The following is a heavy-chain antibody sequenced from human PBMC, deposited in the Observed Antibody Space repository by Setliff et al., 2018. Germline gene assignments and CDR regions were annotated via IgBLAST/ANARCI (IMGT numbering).Heavy chain of an antibody. J-gene: IGHJ4*02. D-gene: IGHD6-13*01. CDR1: GYTLTELS. CDR3: ARYPGIAAAVYSDY. Sequence: ASVKVSCKVSGYTLTELSMHWVRQAPGKGLEWMGCVSGYNGNTHYAQMFQGRVTMTTDTSASTAYLELRSLRSDDPAVYYCARYPGIAAAVYSDYWGQGTLVTVS. CDR2: VSGYNGNT. V-gene: IGHV1-18*01.